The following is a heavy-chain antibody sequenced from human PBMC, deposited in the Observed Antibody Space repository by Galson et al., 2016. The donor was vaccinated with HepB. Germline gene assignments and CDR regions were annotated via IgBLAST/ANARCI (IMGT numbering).Heavy chain of an antibody. D-gene: IGHD3-10*01. CDR1: GGSINSGGFY. CDR2: IYYNGYT. Sequence: TLSLTCTVSGGSINSGGFYWSWIRQHPDKGLEWIGYIYYNGYTSYNPSLKRRVTISIDTSKNHFSLKRTSVTAADTAVYYCARAVWESTSMGRGIIGRFDPWGQGTLVTVSS. J-gene: IGHJ5*02. V-gene: IGHV4-31*03. CDR3: ARAVWESTSMGRGIIGRFDP.